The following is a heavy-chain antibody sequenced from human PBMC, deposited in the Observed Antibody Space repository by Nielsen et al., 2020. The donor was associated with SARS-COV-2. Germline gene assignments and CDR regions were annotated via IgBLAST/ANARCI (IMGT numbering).Heavy chain of an antibody. CDR1: GGSISNVGYY. V-gene: IGHV4-31*03. J-gene: IGHJ5*01. CDR2: IYYSGSA. CDR3: ARVDYGDYGAGMWLDS. Sequence: SETLSLTCTVSGGSISNVGYYWSWIRQHPGKGLEWIGYIYYSGSAQYNPSLESRVSMSVDTSNNYFSLSLTSVTAADTAVYYCARVDYGDYGAGMWLDSWGQGILVTVSS. D-gene: IGHD4-17*01.